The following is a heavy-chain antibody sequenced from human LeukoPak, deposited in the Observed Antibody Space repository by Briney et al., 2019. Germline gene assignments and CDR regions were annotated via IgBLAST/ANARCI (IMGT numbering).Heavy chain of an antibody. Sequence: SETLSLTCTVSGGSISSYYWSWIRQPPGKGLEWIGYIYYSGSTNYIPSLKSRVTISVDTSKNQFSLKLSSVTAADTAVYYCARVGVGKGSYSWDAFDIWGQGTMVTVSS. CDR3: ARVGVGKGSYSWDAFDI. CDR1: GGSISSYY. D-gene: IGHD1-26*01. V-gene: IGHV4-59*01. CDR2: IYYSGST. J-gene: IGHJ3*02.